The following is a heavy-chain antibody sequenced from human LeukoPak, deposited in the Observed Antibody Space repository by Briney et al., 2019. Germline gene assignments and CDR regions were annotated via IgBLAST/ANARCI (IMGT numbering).Heavy chain of an antibody. CDR3: ARVTGGGNVAYWYFDL. CDR2: VHHAGDT. D-gene: IGHD1-26*01. Sequence: SETLSLTCGVDGVSFTTSYWSWIRQSPGKGLEWIGEVHHAGDTNYNPSFKSRVTISLDIYKAQFSLTLKSVTAADTAVYYCARVTGGGNVAYWYFDLWGRGTLVTVSS. V-gene: IGHV4-34*01. J-gene: IGHJ2*01. CDR1: GVSFTTSY.